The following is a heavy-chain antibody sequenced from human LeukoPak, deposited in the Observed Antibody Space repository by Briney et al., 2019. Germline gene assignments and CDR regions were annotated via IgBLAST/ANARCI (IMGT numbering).Heavy chain of an antibody. CDR2: MNPNSGNT. CDR3: ARTFEVAAAGTGVED. V-gene: IGHV1-8*02. Sequence: ASVKVSCKASGGTFSSYAISWVRQATGQGLEWMGWMNPNSGNTGYAQKFQGRVTMTRNTSISTAYMELSSLRSEDTAVYYCARTFEVAAAGTGVEDWGQGTLVTVSS. CDR1: GGTFSSYA. D-gene: IGHD6-13*01. J-gene: IGHJ4*02.